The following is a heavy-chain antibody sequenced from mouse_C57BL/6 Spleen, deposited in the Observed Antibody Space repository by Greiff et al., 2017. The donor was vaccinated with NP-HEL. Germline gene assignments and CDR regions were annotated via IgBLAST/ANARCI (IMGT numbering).Heavy chain of an antibody. Sequence: QVQLQQPGAELVKPGASVKLSCKASGYTFTSYWMHWVQQRPGQGLEWIGMIHPNSGSTNYNEKFKSKATLTVDKSSSTAYMQLSSQTSEDSAVYYCASYYGSSLWYFDVWGTGTTVTVSS. D-gene: IGHD1-1*01. CDR3: ASYYGSSLWYFDV. J-gene: IGHJ1*03. CDR2: IHPNSGST. CDR1: GYTFTSYW. V-gene: IGHV1-64*01.